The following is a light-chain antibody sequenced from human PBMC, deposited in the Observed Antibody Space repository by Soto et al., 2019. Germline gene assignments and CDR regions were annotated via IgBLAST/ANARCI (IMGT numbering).Light chain of an antibody. J-gene: IGKJ1*01. CDR3: GQSYSSPRT. CDR1: QNIDTY. CDR2: VAP. V-gene: IGKV1-39*01. Sequence: DIQMTQSPSSLSASVGDSVTITCRASQNIDTYLNWYQVKPGKAPKLLLSVAPGFQSAAPSNFSGSGSGTDFSLSISSLQPEDGGGGGGGQSYSSPRTFGQGTRVEIK.